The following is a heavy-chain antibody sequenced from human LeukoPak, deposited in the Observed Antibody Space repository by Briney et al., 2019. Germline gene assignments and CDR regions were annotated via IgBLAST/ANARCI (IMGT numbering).Heavy chain of an antibody. CDR1: GFSFSSYW. J-gene: IGHJ4*02. V-gene: IGHV3-7*03. CDR3: ARGGGHLDC. CDR2: IKQDGSDK. Sequence: GGSLRLSCAASGFSFSSYWMSWVRQAPGKGLEWVANIKQDGSDKYYLTSVRGRFTISRDNAKNSLFLQMNSLKVEDTAVYYCARGGGHLDCWGQGTLVTVSS. D-gene: IGHD4-23*01.